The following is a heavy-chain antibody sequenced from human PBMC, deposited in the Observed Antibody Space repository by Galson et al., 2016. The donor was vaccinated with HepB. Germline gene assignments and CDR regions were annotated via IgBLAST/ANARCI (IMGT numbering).Heavy chain of an antibody. J-gene: IGHJ6*02. CDR2: IYPGDSDT. D-gene: IGHD3-10*01. CDR3: ARRYYYGSGTSYGMDV. V-gene: IGHV5-51*01. Sequence: QSGAEVKKPGESLKISCKGSGYRFTSYWIVWVRQMPGKGLEWMGIIYPGDSDTRYSLSLQGQVTISADKSISTAYLQWSSLKASDTAIYYCARRYYYGSGTSYGMDVWGQGTTVTVSS. CDR1: GYRFTSYW.